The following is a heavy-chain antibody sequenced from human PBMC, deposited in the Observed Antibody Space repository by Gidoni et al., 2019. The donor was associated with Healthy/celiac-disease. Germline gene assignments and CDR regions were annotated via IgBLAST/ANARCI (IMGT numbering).Heavy chain of an antibody. Sequence: QVQLQESGPGLVKPSQTLSLTCTVSGCSLSSGSYYWSWIRPPAGKGLGWIWRIYTSGSTNYHPYLKSRVTISVDTSKNQFSLKLSSVTAADTAVYYCAREMVDTAMAPFDYWGQGTLVTVSS. CDR2: IYTSGST. D-gene: IGHD5-18*01. V-gene: IGHV4-61*02. CDR1: GCSLSSGSYY. CDR3: AREMVDTAMAPFDY. J-gene: IGHJ4*02.